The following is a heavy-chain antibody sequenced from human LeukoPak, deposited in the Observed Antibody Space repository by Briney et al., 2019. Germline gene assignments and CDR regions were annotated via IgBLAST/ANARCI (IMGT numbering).Heavy chain of an antibody. J-gene: IGHJ4*02. CDR2: INWNSGTI. D-gene: IGHD5-12*01. V-gene: IGHV3-9*01. Sequence: GGSLRLSCVASGFTFDDYAMHWVRQDPGRGLEWVSGINWNSGTIGYADSVKGRFTISRDNDKKSLYLQMNTLRADDTGVYYCVKSRRVAILGPDFDYWGRGTLVTVSS. CDR1: GFTFDDYA. CDR3: VKSRRVAILGPDFDY.